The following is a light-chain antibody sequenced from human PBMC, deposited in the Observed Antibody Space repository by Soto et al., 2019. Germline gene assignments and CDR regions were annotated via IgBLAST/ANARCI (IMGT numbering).Light chain of an antibody. CDR2: DVS. CDR1: SSDVGGYNY. Sequence: QAVVTQPASVSGSPGQSITISCTGTSSDVGGYNYVSWYQQHPGKAPKLMIYDVSNRPSGVSNRFSGSKSGNTASLTISGLQAEDEADYYCSSYTSNLGVFGGGTKLTVL. V-gene: IGLV2-14*01. CDR3: SSYTSNLGV. J-gene: IGLJ2*01.